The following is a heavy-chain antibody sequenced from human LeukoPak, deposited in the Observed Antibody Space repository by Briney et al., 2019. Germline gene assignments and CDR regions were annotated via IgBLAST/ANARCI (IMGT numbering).Heavy chain of an antibody. V-gene: IGHV3-23*01. D-gene: IGHD2-2*01. Sequence: PGGSLRLSCAASGFTFSSYAMSWVRQAPGEGLEWVSGISGSGGSTYYADSVKGRFTISRDNSKNTLYLQMNSLRAEDTAVYYCAKGSWYQLLSGDYWGQGTLVTVSS. CDR3: AKGSWYQLLSGDY. CDR2: ISGSGGST. J-gene: IGHJ4*02. CDR1: GFTFSSYA.